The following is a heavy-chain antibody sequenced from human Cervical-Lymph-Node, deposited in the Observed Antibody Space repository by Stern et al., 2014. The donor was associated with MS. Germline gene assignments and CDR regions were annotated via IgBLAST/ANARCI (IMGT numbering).Heavy chain of an antibody. CDR2: IFPRDSNT. Sequence: EVQLVQSGAEVKKPGESLKISCEASGYLFDDYWIGWVRQMSGRGLELVAIIFPRDSNTRYSPSVQGPVTISADKSISTAYLQWRSLKAADPAMYSCARSPATPSGYDRFDYWGQGALVTVSS. D-gene: IGHD5-12*01. CDR3: ARSPATPSGYDRFDY. CDR1: GYLFDDYW. V-gene: IGHV5-51*03. J-gene: IGHJ4*02.